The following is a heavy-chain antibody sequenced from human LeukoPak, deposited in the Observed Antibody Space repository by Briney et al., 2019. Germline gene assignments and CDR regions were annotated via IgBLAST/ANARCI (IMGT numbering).Heavy chain of an antibody. CDR1: GGSISSTIYS. Sequence: PSQTLSLTCVVSGGSISSTIYSWGWIRQPPGKGLEWIGNIYHSGSTYHNPSLESRVTISVDRSKNHFSLNLRSVTAADSAVYFCVRESGPTADDAFDIWGQGTMVTVSS. CDR3: VRESGPTADDAFDI. V-gene: IGHV4-30-2*01. CDR2: IYHSGST. J-gene: IGHJ3*02. D-gene: IGHD2-21*02.